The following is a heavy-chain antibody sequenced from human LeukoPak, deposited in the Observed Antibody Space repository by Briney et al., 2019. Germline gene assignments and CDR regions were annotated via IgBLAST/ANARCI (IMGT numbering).Heavy chain of an antibody. CDR3: AKVRYDSSGYSDY. J-gene: IGHJ4*02. CDR2: ISGSGGST. V-gene: IGHV3-23*01. D-gene: IGHD3-22*01. Sequence: GGSLRLSCAASGFTFSSYAMSWVRQAPGKGLEWVSAISGSGGSTYYANSVKGRFTISRDNSKNTLYLQMNSLRAEDTAVYYCAKVRYDSSGYSDYWGQGTLVTVSS. CDR1: GFTFSSYA.